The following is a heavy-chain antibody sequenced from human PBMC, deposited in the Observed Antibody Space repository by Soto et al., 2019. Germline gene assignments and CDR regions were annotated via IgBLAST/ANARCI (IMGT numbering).Heavy chain of an antibody. CDR1: WDSVSSNNAA. J-gene: IGHJ5*02. CDR3: TRADRVPRSWFDP. V-gene: IGHV6-1*01. CDR2: TYYRSKWYN. Sequence: PSHTLSLTCAISWDSVSSNNAAWKWIRQSPSRGLEWLGRTYYRSKWYNHYALSLKSRVTVKPETSKHQFSLQLKSVTAADTALYFCTRADRVPRSWFDPWGQGTQVTVSS.